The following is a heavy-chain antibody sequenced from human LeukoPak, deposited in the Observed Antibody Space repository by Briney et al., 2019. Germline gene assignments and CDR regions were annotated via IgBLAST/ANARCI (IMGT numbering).Heavy chain of an antibody. CDR2: ISSSGTG. Sequence: GGSLRLSCAASGFTFSDYFMSWIRQAPGKGLKWLSHISSSGTGYYTDSVKGRATISRDNAKNSLYLQMNSLRAEDTAVYYCARPAYCGGNCYYFPDYWGQGTLVTVSS. CDR3: ARPAYCGGNCYYFPDY. V-gene: IGHV3-11*04. CDR1: GFTFSDYF. J-gene: IGHJ4*02. D-gene: IGHD2-21*02.